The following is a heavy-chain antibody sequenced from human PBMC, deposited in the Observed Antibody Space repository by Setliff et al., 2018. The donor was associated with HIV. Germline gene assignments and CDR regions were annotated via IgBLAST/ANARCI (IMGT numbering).Heavy chain of an antibody. CDR3: ARGGVLRYFDWAY. CDR2: IYYSGST. J-gene: IGHJ4*02. D-gene: IGHD3-9*01. Sequence: SETLSLTCTVSGASISSSSYFWGWIRQPPGKGLEWIGSIYYSGSTYYNPSLKSRVTISVDTSKNQFSLKLSSVTAADTAVYYCARGGVLRYFDWAYWGQGTLVTVSS. CDR1: GASISSSSYF. V-gene: IGHV4-39*01.